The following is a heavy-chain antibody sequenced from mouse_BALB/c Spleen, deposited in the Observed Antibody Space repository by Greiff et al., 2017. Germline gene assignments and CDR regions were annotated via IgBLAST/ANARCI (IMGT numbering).Heavy chain of an antibody. CDR2: IDPENGDT. D-gene: IGHD4-1*01. J-gene: IGHJ3*01. CDR3: NAPNPAWFAY. V-gene: IGHV14-4*02. CDR1: GFNIKDYY. Sequence: EVQLQQSGAELVRSGASVKLSCTASGFNIKDYYMHWVKQRPEQGLEWIGWIDPENGDTEYAPKFQGKATMTADTSSNTAYLQLSSLTSEDTAVYYCNAPNPAWFAYWGQGTLVTVSA.